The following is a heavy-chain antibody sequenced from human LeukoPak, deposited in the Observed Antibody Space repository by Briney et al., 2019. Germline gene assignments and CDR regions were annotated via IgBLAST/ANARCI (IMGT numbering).Heavy chain of an antibody. CDR1: GDSISSGSSY. CDR2: IYTSGST. CDR3: ARSAPFNWFDP. Sequence: SETLSLTCTVSGDSISSGSSYWSWIRQPAGKGLEWIGRIYTSGSTNYNPSLKTRVTISVDTSKNQFSLKLSSVTAADTAVYYCARSAPFNWFDPWGQGTLVTVSS. J-gene: IGHJ5*02. V-gene: IGHV4-61*02.